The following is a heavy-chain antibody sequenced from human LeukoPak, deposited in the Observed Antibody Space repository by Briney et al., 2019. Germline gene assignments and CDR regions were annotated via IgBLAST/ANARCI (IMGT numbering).Heavy chain of an antibody. CDR3: ARDSYGLGSYPTYYFDY. V-gene: IGHV1-2*02. J-gene: IGHJ4*02. D-gene: IGHD3-10*01. Sequence: ASVKVSCKASGYTFTGYYMHWVRQAPGQGLEWMGWINPNSGGTNYAQKFQGRVTMTRDTSISTAYMELSRLRSDDTAVYYCARDSYGLGSYPTYYFDYWGQGTLVTVSS. CDR1: GYTFTGYY. CDR2: INPNSGGT.